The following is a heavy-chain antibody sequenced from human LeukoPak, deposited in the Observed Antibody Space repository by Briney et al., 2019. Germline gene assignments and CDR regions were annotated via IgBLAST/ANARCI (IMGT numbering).Heavy chain of an antibody. CDR3: AKVGSSGSYYY. CDR2: ISYDGSNK. D-gene: IGHD1-26*01. V-gene: IGHV3-30*18. J-gene: IGHJ4*02. Sequence: PGRPLRLSCAASGFTFSDYGMHWVRQAPGKGLEWVAVISYDGSNKYYADSVKGRFTISRDNSKNTLYLQMNSLRAEDTAVYYCAKVGSSGSYYYWGQGTLVTVSS. CDR1: GFTFSDYG.